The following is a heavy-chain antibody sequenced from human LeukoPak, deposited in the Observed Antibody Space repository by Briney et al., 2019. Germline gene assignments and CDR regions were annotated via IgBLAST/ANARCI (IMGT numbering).Heavy chain of an antibody. CDR1: GYTFTSYY. Sequence: GASVKVSCKASGYTFTSYYMHWVRQAPGQGLEWMGIINPSGGSTSYARKFQGRVTMTRDTSTSTVYMELSSLRSEDTAVYYCARVVYGVAVDYWGQGTLVTVSS. CDR3: ARVVYGVAVDY. V-gene: IGHV1-46*01. J-gene: IGHJ4*02. CDR2: INPSGGST. D-gene: IGHD2-8*01.